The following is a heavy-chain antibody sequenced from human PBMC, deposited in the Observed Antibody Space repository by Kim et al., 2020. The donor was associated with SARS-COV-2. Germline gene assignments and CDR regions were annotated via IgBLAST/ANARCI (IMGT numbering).Heavy chain of an antibody. V-gene: IGHV4-4*07. Sequence: TTGNTTEHPSLKNRVTISLDTSKTQFSLKLTSVTAADTAVYYCARVFENWGQGILVTVSS. CDR3: ARVFEN. J-gene: IGHJ4*02. CDR2: TTGNT.